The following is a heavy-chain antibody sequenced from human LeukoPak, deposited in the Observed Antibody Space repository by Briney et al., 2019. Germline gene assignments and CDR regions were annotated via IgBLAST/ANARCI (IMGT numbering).Heavy chain of an antibody. CDR2: INHSGST. J-gene: IGHJ6*02. V-gene: IGHV4-34*01. Sequence: SETLSLTCAVYGGSFSGYYWSWIRQPPGKGLEWIGEINHSGSTNYNPSLKSRVTISVDTSKNQFSLKLSSVTAADTAVYYCARGDIAAAGPAYYYYGMDVWDQGTTVTVSS. CDR1: GGSFSGYY. D-gene: IGHD6-13*01. CDR3: ARGDIAAAGPAYYYYGMDV.